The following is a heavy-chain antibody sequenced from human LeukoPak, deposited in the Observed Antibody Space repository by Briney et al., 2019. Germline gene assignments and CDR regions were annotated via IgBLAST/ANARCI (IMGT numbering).Heavy chain of an antibody. Sequence: GGSLRLSCAASGVTVGNNYMNWVRQAPGKGLEWVSLIYSGGSTHYADSVKGRFTISRDNSKNTLYLQMNSLRVDDKAVYYCARDPPAVAANTYGWGQGTLVTVSS. J-gene: IGHJ4*02. V-gene: IGHV3-66*01. D-gene: IGHD6-6*01. CDR1: GVTVGNNY. CDR2: IYSGGST. CDR3: ARDPPAVAANTYG.